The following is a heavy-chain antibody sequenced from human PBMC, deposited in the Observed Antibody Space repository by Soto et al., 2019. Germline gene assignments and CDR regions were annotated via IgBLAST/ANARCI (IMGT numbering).Heavy chain of an antibody. CDR2: VYYTGLT. V-gene: IGHV4-59*01. CDR3: ATGSNWYFDL. Sequence: QVQLQESYPGLVKPSETLSLTCTVSGGSISSSYCSWIRQPPGKGLEWIGYVYYTGLTDYNPSLMGRVTISVDTSKNQFSLKLSSVTAADTAVYYCATGSNWYFDLWGRGTLVTVSS. CDR1: GGSISSSY. J-gene: IGHJ2*01.